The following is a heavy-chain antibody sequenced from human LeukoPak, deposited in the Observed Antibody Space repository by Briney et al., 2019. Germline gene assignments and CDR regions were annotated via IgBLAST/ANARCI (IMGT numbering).Heavy chain of an antibody. Sequence: PPETLSLTCTVSGGSISSYYWSWIRQPPGKGLEWIGYIYYSGSTNYNPSLKSRVTISVDTSKNQFSLKLSSVTAADTAVYYCARDVAGFDYWGQGTLVTVSS. J-gene: IGHJ4*02. V-gene: IGHV4-59*01. D-gene: IGHD6-13*01. CDR2: IYYSGST. CDR1: GGSISSYY. CDR3: ARDVAGFDY.